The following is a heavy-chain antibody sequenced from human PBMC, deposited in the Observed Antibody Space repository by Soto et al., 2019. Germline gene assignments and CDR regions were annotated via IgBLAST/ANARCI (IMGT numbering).Heavy chain of an antibody. Sequence: LSLTCAVYGGSFSGYYWSWIRQPPGKGLEWIGEINHSGSTNYNPSLKSRVTISVDTSKNQFSLKLSSVTAADTAVYYCARVTRGIVVVPAARPRPYYYYYYMDGWGKGTTVTVAS. CDR2: INHSGST. J-gene: IGHJ6*03. V-gene: IGHV4-34*01. CDR1: GGSFSGYY. CDR3: ARVTRGIVVVPAARPRPYYYYYYMDG. D-gene: IGHD2-2*01.